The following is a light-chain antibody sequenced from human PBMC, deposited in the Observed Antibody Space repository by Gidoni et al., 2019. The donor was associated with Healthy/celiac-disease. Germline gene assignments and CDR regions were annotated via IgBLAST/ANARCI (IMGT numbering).Light chain of an antibody. CDR2: AAS. Sequence: DIQFTQSPSFLSASVGDRVTITCRASQGISSYLAWYQQKPGKDPKLLIYAASTLQSGVSSRFSGSGSGTEFTLTISSLQPEDFATYYCQQLNSYPLYSFGQGTKLEIK. V-gene: IGKV1-9*01. CDR1: QGISSY. CDR3: QQLNSYPLYS. J-gene: IGKJ2*03.